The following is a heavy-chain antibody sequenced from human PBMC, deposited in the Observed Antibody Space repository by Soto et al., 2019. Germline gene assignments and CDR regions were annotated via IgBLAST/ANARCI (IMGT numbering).Heavy chain of an antibody. CDR1: GFTFRSFT. CDR2: ISSNSAYI. CDR3: TRDASRDSSARGWFDP. D-gene: IGHD6-13*01. J-gene: IGHJ5*02. Sequence: LRLSCAASGFTFRSFTMNWVRQAPGKGLEWVSTISSNSAYIYYTDALRGRFTISRDNAKNSLHLQMNSLRAEDTAVYYCTRDASRDSSARGWFDPWGPGTLVTV. V-gene: IGHV3-21*01.